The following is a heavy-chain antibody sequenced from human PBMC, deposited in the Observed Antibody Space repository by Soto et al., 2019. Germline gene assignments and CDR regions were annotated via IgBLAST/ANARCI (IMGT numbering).Heavy chain of an antibody. Sequence: ASVKVSCKASGYTFTDYFVHWVRLAPGQGLEWMGWVSPDTGVATFPQKFQGRVTVTRDASINTDYMELTHLTSEDTGIYYCARDPIRGGVPYFFDFWGLGTQVTVSS. J-gene: IGHJ4*02. V-gene: IGHV1-2*02. CDR3: ARDPIRGGVPYFFDF. D-gene: IGHD3-16*01. CDR1: GYTFTDYF. CDR2: VSPDTGVA.